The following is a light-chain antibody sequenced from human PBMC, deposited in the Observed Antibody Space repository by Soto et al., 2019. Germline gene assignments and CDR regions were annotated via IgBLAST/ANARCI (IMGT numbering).Light chain of an antibody. CDR3: QQYSNWPLT. CDR1: QSVRSSF. CDR2: GAS. V-gene: IGKV3-15*01. J-gene: IGKJ4*01. Sequence: IVMTQSPATLCVSPGEIATLSFRASQSVRSSFLAWYQQKPGQAPSLLIYGASTRATGIPARFSGSGSGTEFTLTINSLQSEDFAVYYCQQYSNWPLTFGGGTKV.